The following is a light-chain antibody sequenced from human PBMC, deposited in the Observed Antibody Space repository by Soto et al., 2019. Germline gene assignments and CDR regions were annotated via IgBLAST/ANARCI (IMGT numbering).Light chain of an antibody. CDR2: DAS. V-gene: IGKV1-5*01. J-gene: IGKJ1*01. Sequence: DIHMTQSPYTLPASVGDRATITCRASQSISNWLAWYQQKPGKYPNLLIYDASSLQSGVQSRFRGSGFGTEFTLTISSLQPGDFATYYRQQYSSRSTFGQGTKLDIK. CDR3: QQYSSRST. CDR1: QSISNW.